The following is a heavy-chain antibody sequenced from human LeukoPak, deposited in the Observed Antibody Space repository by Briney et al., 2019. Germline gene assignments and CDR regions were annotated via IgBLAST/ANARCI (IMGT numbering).Heavy chain of an antibody. CDR1: GFTFSTCW. J-gene: IGHJ4*02. CDR3: ARDYGEGAYHFDY. V-gene: IGHV3-74*01. CDR2: ISSDGSGT. D-gene: IGHD4-17*01. Sequence: GGSLRLSCTASGFTFSTCWMHWVRQAPGKGLGWVSHISSDGSGTNYAGSVKGRFTISRDNAKNTLYLQMNSLRAEDTAVYYCARDYGEGAYHFDYWGQGPLVTVS.